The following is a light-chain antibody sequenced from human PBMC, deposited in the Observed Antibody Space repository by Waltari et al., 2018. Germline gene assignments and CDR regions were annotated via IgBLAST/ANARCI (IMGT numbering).Light chain of an antibody. CDR2: KVF. V-gene: IGKV2-30*02. J-gene: IGKJ4*01. CDR3: MQGTYGLT. CDR1: QRLVHSDGNTY. Sequence: DVVMTPSPLSLPVTLGQPASISCRSSQRLVHSDGNTYLKWFHQRPGQSPRSLIYKVFKRESGVPDRFSGSGSGTNFTLKISRVEAEDVGVYFCMQGTYGLTFGGGTKVEIK.